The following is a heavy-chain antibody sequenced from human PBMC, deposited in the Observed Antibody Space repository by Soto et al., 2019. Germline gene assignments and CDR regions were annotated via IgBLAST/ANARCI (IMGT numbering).Heavy chain of an antibody. CDR1: GGSFSGYY. D-gene: IGHD3-10*01. CDR2: INHSGST. CDR3: ARNRRDYYGSGSYYHPYYFDY. V-gene: IGHV4-34*01. J-gene: IGHJ4*02. Sequence: SETLSLTCAVYGGSFSGYYWSWIRQPPGKGLEWIGEINHSGSTNYNPSLKSRVTISVDTSKNQFSLKLSSVTAADTAVYYCARNRRDYYGSGSYYHPYYFDYWGQGTLVTVSS.